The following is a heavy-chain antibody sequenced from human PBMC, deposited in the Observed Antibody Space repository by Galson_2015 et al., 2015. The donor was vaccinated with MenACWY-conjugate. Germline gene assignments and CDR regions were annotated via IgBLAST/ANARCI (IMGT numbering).Heavy chain of an antibody. D-gene: IGHD4-17*01. Sequence: SLRLSCAASGFTFRRYSMNWVRQAPGKGLEWVSSIDHGGSHIYYADSVKGRFTISRDNAKNSLYLQINSLRVEDTAIFYCARNDQADYGVDSWVQATLVTVSA. CDR2: IDHGGSHI. V-gene: IGHV3-21*01. J-gene: IGHJ4*02. CDR1: GFTFRRYS. CDR3: ARNDQADYGVDS.